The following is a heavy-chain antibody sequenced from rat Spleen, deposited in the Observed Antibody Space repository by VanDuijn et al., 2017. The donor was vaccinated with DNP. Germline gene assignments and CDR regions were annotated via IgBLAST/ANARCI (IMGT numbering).Heavy chain of an antibody. CDR1: GFTISSNW. J-gene: IGHJ2*01. CDR2: INTDDGNT. Sequence: EVQLVETGGGLVQPGRSLKIPCVASGFTISSNWMFWARQAPGKGLEWIASINTDDGNTYYPDSVKGRFTISRDSAENTVYLQMNSLRSEDTATYYCARGRWELDYWGQGVMVTVSA. D-gene: IGHD5-1*01. CDR3: ARGRWELDY. V-gene: IGHV5-58*01.